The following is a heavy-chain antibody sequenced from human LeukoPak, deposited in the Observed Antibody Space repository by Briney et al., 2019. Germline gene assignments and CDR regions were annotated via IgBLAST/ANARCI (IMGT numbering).Heavy chain of an antibody. CDR3: ASDNPLGY. CDR1: GFTSSSYS. V-gene: IGHV3-48*01. J-gene: IGHJ4*02. D-gene: IGHD3-9*01. Sequence: GGSLRLSCAASGFTSSSYSMNWVRQAPGRGLEWVSYITSSSSTIKYADSVKGRFTISRDNAKNSLYLQMNSLRAEDTAVYYCASDNPLGYWGQGTLVTVSS. CDR2: ITSSSSTI.